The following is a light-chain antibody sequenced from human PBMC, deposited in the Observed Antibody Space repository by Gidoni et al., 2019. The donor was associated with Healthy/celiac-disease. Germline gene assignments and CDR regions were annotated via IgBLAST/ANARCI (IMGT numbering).Light chain of an antibody. CDR2: GNS. CDR3: QSYDSSHVV. J-gene: IGLJ2*01. Sequence: QSVLKPPPSVSGAPGQRVTISCTGRSPNIGAGYDVHWYQQLPGTAPKLLIYGNSNRPSGVPDRFSGSKSGTSASLAITGLQAEDEADYYCQSYDSSHVVFGGGTKLTVL. CDR1: SPNIGAGYD. V-gene: IGLV1-40*01.